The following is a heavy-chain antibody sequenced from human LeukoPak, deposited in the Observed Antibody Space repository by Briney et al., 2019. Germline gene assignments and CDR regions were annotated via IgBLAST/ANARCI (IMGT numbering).Heavy chain of an antibody. Sequence: GRSLRLSCAASGFTFSSYAMHWVRQAPGKGLEWVAVISYDGSNKYYADSVKGRFTISRDNSKNTLYLQMNSLRAEDAAVYYCATLSGDSHGYDYWGLGTLVTVSS. CDR2: ISYDGSNK. CDR3: ATLSGDSHGYDY. D-gene: IGHD5-18*01. CDR1: GFTFSSYA. V-gene: IGHV3-30-3*01. J-gene: IGHJ4*02.